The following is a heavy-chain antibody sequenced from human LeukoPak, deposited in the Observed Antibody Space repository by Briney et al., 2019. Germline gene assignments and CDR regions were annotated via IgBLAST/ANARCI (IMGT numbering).Heavy chain of an antibody. CDR2: VYYTGST. CDR1: GGSISNYY. CDR3: ARHLTISGSYPFDS. V-gene: IGHV4-59*08. J-gene: IGHJ4*02. D-gene: IGHD3-10*01. Sequence: SETLSLTCIVSGGSISNYYWSRIRQPPGKGLDWIGYVYYTGSTNYNPSLKSRVTKSVDTSKNQFSLRLSSVTAADTAVYYCARHLTISGSYPFDSWGQGTLVTVSS.